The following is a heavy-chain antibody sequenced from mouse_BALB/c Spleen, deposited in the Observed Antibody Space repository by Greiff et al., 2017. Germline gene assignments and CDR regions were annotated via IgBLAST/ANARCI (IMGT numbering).Heavy chain of an antibody. CDR3: ARGDTTDYYYAMDD. V-gene: IGHV1-54*01. Sequence: VQLQQSGAELVRPGTSVKVSCKASGYAFTNYLIEWVKQRPGQGLEWIGVINPGSGGTNYNEKFKGKATLTADKSSSTAYMQLSSLTSDDAAVYFCARGDTTDYYYAMDDWGQGTSVTVSS. J-gene: IGHJ4*01. CDR2: INPGSGGT. CDR1: GYAFTNYL. D-gene: IGHD1-1*01.